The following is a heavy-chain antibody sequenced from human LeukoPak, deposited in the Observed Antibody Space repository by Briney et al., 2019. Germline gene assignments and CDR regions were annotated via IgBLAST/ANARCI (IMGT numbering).Heavy chain of an antibody. CDR2: MNPKSGDT. Sequence: ASVKVSCKASGYSFTNYDINWVRQATGQGLEWMGCMNPKSGDTGYSQKFQGRVFITRDTSINTAYMELSSLGSDDTAVYYCARGDYYGSSSLDYWGQGTLVTVSS. J-gene: IGHJ4*02. V-gene: IGHV1-8*03. CDR1: GYSFTNYD. CDR3: ARGDYYGSSSLDY. D-gene: IGHD3-10*01.